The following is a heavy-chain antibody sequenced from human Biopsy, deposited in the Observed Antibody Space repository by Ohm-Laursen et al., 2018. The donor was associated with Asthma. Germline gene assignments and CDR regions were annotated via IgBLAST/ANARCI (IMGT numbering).Heavy chain of an antibody. CDR2: ISLNTGDA. CDR1: GFPFTAYY. CDR3: ARAPYSDAIDS. Sequence: SVKVSCKTSGFPFTAYYIHWVRQAPGQGLEWMGWISLNTGDANLAQKFRGWVTMTRDTSISTAYLVLSGLKSHDTAVYYCARAPYSDAIDSWGQGTLAAVSS. J-gene: IGHJ4*02. V-gene: IGHV1-2*04. D-gene: IGHD1-26*01.